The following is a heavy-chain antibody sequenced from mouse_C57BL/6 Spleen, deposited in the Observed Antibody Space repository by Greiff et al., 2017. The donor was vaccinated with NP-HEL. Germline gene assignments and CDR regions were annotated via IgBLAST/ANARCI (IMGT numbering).Heavy chain of an antibody. J-gene: IGHJ2*01. V-gene: IGHV1-31*01. CDR3: AGHMAAVVGGCFDY. D-gene: IGHD1-1*01. Sequence: EVQLQQSGPELVKPGASVKISCKASGYSFTGYYMHWVKQSHGNILDWIGYIDPYDGVSSYNQKFKGKATLTVDTSSSTAYLELRSLTSEDSAGYQCAGHMAAVVGGCFDYWGQGTTVTVSA. CDR2: IDPYDGVS. CDR1: GYSFTGYY.